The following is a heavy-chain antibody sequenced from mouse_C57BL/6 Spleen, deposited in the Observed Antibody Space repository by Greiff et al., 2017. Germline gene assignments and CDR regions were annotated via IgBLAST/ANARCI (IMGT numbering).Heavy chain of an antibody. Sequence: QVQLQQSGAELVKPGASVKISCKASGYAFSSYWLNWVKQRPGKGLEWIGQIYPGDGDTNYNGKFKGKATLTADNAASTAYMQLSSLTSEVSAVYCCARGVLGRGVDYWGQGTTLTVSS. V-gene: IGHV1-80*01. D-gene: IGHD4-1*01. CDR1: GYAFSSYW. CDR3: ARGVLGRGVDY. J-gene: IGHJ2*01. CDR2: IYPGDGDT.